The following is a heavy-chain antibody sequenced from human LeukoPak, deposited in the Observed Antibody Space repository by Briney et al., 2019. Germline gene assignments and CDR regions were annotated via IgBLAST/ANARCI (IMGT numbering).Heavy chain of an antibody. CDR3: ARVMSGSGSKYFDY. CDR2: ISSTGETS. V-gene: IGHV3-64*01. J-gene: IGHJ4*02. Sequence: GGSLRLSCAASGFTFSSFPMHWVRQVPGKGLEYVSAISSTGETSYYANSAKDRFTISRDNSKNTLYLQMGSLRTEDMAVYYCARVMSGSGSKYFDYWGQGTLVTVSS. CDR1: GFTFSSFP. D-gene: IGHD3-10*01.